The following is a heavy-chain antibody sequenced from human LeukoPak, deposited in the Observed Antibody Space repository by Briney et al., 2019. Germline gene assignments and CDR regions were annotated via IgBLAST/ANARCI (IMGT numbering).Heavy chain of an antibody. J-gene: IGHJ4*02. D-gene: IGHD1-26*01. Sequence: TGGSLRLSCAASGFTFSSYSMNWVRQAPGKGLEWVSFISGTSSTIYYADSVKGRFTISRDNTQNSLYLQMNSLRGEDTAVYYCATSGSYRFDYWGQGTLVTVSS. V-gene: IGHV3-48*01. CDR3: ATSGSYRFDY. CDR2: ISGTSSTI. CDR1: GFTFSSYS.